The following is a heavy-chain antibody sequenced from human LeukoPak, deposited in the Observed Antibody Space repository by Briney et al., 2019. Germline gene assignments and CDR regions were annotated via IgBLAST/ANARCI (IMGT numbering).Heavy chain of an antibody. CDR1: GFTFSTNS. V-gene: IGHV3-21*01. CDR2: ISSSSSYI. J-gene: IGHJ4*02. CDR3: ARAAENYGGRFDS. Sequence: GGSLRLSCAASGFTFSTNSMNWVRQAPGKGLEWVSSISSSSSYIYYADSVKGRFTISRDNAKNSLYLQMNSLRAEDTAVYYCARAAENYGGRFDSWGQGTLVTVSS. D-gene: IGHD3-16*01.